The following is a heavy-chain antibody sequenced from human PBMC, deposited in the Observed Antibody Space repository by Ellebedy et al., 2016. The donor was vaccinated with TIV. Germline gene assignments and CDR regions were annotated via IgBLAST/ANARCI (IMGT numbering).Heavy chain of an antibody. D-gene: IGHD6-19*01. Sequence: KFQGRVTITRDTSASTAYMELSSLRSEDTAVYYCARREWLGYYDYWGQGTLVTVSS. CDR3: ARREWLGYYDY. J-gene: IGHJ4*02. V-gene: IGHV1-3*01.